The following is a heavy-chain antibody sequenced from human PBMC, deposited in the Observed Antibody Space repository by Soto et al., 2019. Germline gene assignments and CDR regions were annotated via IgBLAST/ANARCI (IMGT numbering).Heavy chain of an antibody. CDR3: AREGTTLGSYYTYGMDV. CDR2: IIPIFGTA. Sequence: SVKVSCKVSGGTFSSYAISWVRQAPGQGLEWMGGIIPIFGTANYAQKFQGRVTITADESTSTAYMELSSLRSEDTAVYYCAREGTTLGSYYTYGMDVWGQGTTVTVSS. J-gene: IGHJ6*02. CDR1: GGTFSSYA. V-gene: IGHV1-69*13. D-gene: IGHD3-22*01.